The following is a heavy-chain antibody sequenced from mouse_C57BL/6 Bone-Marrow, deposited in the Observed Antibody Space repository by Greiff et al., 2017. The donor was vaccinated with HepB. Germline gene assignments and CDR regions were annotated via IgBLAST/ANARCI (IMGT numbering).Heavy chain of an antibody. D-gene: IGHD1-1*01. CDR3: ARGVLRRFDY. Sequence: EVKVVESGGGLVKPGGSLKLSCAASGFTFSDYGMHWVRRAPEKGLEWVAYISSGSSTIYYAETVKGRFTISRDNAKNTLFLQMTSLRSEDTAMYYCARGVLRRFDYWGQGTTLTVSS. V-gene: IGHV5-17*01. CDR2: ISSGSSTI. CDR1: GFTFSDYG. J-gene: IGHJ2*01.